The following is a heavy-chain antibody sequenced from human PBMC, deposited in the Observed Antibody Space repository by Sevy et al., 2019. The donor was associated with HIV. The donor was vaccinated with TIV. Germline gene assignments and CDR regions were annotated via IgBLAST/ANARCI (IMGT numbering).Heavy chain of an antibody. CDR2: IYYSGST. CDR3: ARHLAPEYYYYYGMDV. V-gene: IGHV4-39*01. CDR1: GGSISSSSYY. Sequence: ETLSLTCTVSGGSISSSSYYWGWIRQPPGKGLEWIGSIYYSGSTYYNPSLKSRVTISVDTSKNQFSLKLSSVTAADTAVYYCARHLAPEYYYYYGMDVWGQGTTVTVSS. J-gene: IGHJ6*02.